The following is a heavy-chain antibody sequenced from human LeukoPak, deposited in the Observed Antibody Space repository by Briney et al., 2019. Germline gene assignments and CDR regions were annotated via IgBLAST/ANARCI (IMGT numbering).Heavy chain of an antibody. Sequence: SQTLSLTCTVSGDSISSGVYYWNWIRQHPGKGLEWIGFIHYSGSTNYNPSLKSRVTISVDTSKNQFSLKLSSVTAADTAVYYCARHRFRYGEAFDIWGQGTMVTVSS. J-gene: IGHJ3*02. CDR3: ARHRFRYGEAFDI. CDR1: GDSISSGVYY. V-gene: IGHV4-61*08. CDR2: IHYSGST. D-gene: IGHD1-1*01.